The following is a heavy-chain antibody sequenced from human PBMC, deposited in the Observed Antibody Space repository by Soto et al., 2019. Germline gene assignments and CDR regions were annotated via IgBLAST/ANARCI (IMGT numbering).Heavy chain of an antibody. CDR2: IYSGGST. Sequence: GGSLRLSCAASGFTVSSNYMNWVRQAPGKGLEWVSVIYSGGSTYYADSVKGRFTISRDNSKNTLYLQMNSLRAEDTAVYYCARDGGIHYYGMDVWGQGTTVTVSS. CDR3: ARDGGIHYYGMDV. V-gene: IGHV3-53*01. CDR1: GFTVSSNY. D-gene: IGHD3-16*01. J-gene: IGHJ6*02.